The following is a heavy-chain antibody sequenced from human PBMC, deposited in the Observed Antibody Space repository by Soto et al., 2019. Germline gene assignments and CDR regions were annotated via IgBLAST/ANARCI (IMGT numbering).Heavy chain of an antibody. J-gene: IGHJ4*02. V-gene: IGHV1-18*01. Sequence: ASVKVSCKASGYTFTSYGISWVRQAPGQGLEWMGWISAYNGNTNYAQKLQGRVTMTTDTSTSTAYMELRSLRSDDTAVYYCARGRGGYSSSWLPSFDYWGQGTLVTVSS. D-gene: IGHD6-13*01. CDR1: GYTFTSYG. CDR2: ISAYNGNT. CDR3: ARGRGGYSSSWLPSFDY.